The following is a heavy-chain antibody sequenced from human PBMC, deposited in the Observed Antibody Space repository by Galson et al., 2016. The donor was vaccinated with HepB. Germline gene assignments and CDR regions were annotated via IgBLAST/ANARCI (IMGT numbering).Heavy chain of an antibody. CDR1: GGSISNYNW. V-gene: IGHV4-4*02. CDR2: IDQGGST. CDR3: ARLPLLYYGMDV. J-gene: IGHJ6*02. D-gene: IGHD2-15*01. Sequence: ETLSLTCAVSGGSISNYNWWTWVRQPPGKGLEWIGEIDQGGSTGYNASLKSRLTISIDNTKNHFSLKLSSVTASDTAVYYCARLPLLYYGMDVWGQGTTVTVSS.